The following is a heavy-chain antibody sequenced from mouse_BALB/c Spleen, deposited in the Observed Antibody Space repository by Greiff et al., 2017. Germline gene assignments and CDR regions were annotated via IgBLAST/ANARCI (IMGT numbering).Heavy chain of an antibody. CDR3: ARGGYYGSNAWFAY. Sequence: EVQLQESGAELVKPGASVKLSCTASGFNIKDTYMHWVKQRPEQGLEWIGRIDPANGNTKYDPKFQGKATITADTSSNTAYLQLSSLTSEDTAVYYCARGGYYGSNAWFAYWGEGTLVTVSA. J-gene: IGHJ3*01. CDR1: GFNIKDTY. V-gene: IGHV14-3*02. CDR2: IDPANGNT. D-gene: IGHD1-1*01.